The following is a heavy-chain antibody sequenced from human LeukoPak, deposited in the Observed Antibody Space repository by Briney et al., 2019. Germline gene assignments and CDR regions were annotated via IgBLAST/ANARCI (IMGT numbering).Heavy chain of an antibody. V-gene: IGHV5-51*01. CDR1: GYSFTSYW. J-gene: IGHJ6*02. D-gene: IGHD2-2*01. Sequence: GESLKISCKGSGYSFTSYWIGWVRQMPGKGLEWMGIIYPGDSDTRYSPSFQGQVTISADKSISTAYLQWSSLKASDTAMYYCAGQRGDQPPFYYYYGMDVWGQGTTVTVSS. CDR3: AGQRGDQPPFYYYYGMDV. CDR2: IYPGDSDT.